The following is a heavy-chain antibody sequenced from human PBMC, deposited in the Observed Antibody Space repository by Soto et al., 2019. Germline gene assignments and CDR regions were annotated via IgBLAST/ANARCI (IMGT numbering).Heavy chain of an antibody. CDR1: GDSISRGYY. D-gene: IGHD3-9*01. Sequence: SETLSLTCGVSGDSISRGYYWGWIRQPPGKGLEWIGTIFHSGGTYYNPSLKSRVTLSVDTSKNQFSLKLRSVTAADTAVFYCARGEAISGYYFDYWGHGTLVTVSS. V-gene: IGHV4-38-2*01. CDR3: ARGEAISGYYFDY. J-gene: IGHJ4*01. CDR2: IFHSGGT.